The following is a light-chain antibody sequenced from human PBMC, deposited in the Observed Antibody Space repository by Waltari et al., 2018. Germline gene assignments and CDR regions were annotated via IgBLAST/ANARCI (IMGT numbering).Light chain of an antibody. CDR1: NIRSKR. CDR3: QVWDSPTDHIV. V-gene: IGLV3-21*02. J-gene: IGLJ2*01. Sequence: YVLTQPPSVSAAPGQTATISRGGDNIRSKRVNWYQQRPGQAPVLVVYDDTDRPSGIPERFSGSNSGNTATLSIRRVEAGDEADYYCQVWDSPTDHIVFGGGTKLTVL. CDR2: DDT.